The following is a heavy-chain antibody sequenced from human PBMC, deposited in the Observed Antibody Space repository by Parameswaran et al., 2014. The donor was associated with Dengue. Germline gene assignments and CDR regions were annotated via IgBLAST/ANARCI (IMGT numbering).Heavy chain of an antibody. CDR3: ASGFSGSALDYYYYMDV. CDR2: IIPILGTA. J-gene: IGHJ6*03. Sequence: WVRQAPGQGLEWMGGIIPILGTATYAQKFQGRVTITADESTSTAYMEVRSLRSEDTAVYYCASGFSGSALDYYYYMDVWGKGTTVTVSS. V-gene: IGHV1-69*01. D-gene: IGHD1-26*01.